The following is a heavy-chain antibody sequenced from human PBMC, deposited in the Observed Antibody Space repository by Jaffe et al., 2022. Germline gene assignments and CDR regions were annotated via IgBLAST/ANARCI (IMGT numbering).Heavy chain of an antibody. CDR3: ARDAGVLLWFGELNGRGRNWFDP. Sequence: QVQLQESGPGLVKPSETLSLTCAVSGYSISSGYYWGWIRQPPGKGLEWIGSIYHSGSTYYNPSLKSRVTISVDTSKNQFSLKLSSVTAADTAVYYCARDAGVLLWFGELNGRGRNWFDPWGQGTLVTVSS. J-gene: IGHJ5*02. D-gene: IGHD3-10*01. CDR2: IYHSGST. V-gene: IGHV4-38-2*02. CDR1: GYSISSGYY.